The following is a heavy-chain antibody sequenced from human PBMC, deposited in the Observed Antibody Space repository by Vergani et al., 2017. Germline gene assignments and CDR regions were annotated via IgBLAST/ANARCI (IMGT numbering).Heavy chain of an antibody. CDR3: AKRGDYGDYLGY. CDR1: GFTFSNND. D-gene: IGHD4-17*01. CDR2: TRYDGSNK. Sequence: QVQLVESGGGVVQPVGSLRLSCAASGFTFSNNDMQWVRQAPGKGLEWVALTRYDGSNKSYADSVKGRFTISRDNSKKMLYLQMNSLRTEDTAVYYCAKRGDYGDYLGYWGQGTLVIVSS. V-gene: IGHV3-30*02. J-gene: IGHJ4*02.